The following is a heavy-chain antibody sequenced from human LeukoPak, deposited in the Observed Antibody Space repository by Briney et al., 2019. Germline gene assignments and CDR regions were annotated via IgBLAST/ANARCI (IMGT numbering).Heavy chain of an antibody. J-gene: IGHJ4*02. CDR3: ARRSAVAGTGY. V-gene: IGHV4-39*01. CDR1: GDSISSSNNW. CDR2: IKSSGSP. Sequence: SETLSLTCTVSGDSISSSNNWWGWIRQPPGKGLEWIGHIKSSGSPNYNPPLKSRVTISVDTSKNQFSLKVSSVTAADTAVYYCARRSAVAGTGYWGQGTLVTVSS. D-gene: IGHD6-19*01.